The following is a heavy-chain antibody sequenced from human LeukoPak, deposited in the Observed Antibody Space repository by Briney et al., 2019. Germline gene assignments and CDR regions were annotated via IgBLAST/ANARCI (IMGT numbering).Heavy chain of an antibody. CDR1: GFTFSSYA. J-gene: IGHJ1*01. V-gene: IGHV3-23*01. Sequence: GGSLRLSCAASGFTFSSYAMSWVRQAPGKGLEWVSAISGSGGSTYYADSVKGRFTISRDNAKNSLYLQMSSLRDEDTAVYYCAREQGRGSTWYPEYFQPWGQGTLVIVSS. D-gene: IGHD6-13*01. CDR2: ISGSGGST. CDR3: AREQGRGSTWYPEYFQP.